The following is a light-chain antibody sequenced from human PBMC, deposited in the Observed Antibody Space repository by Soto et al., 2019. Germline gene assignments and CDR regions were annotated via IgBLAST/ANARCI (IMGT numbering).Light chain of an antibody. CDR3: QSYDSSLRGWGV. Sequence: QSVLTQPPSVSGAPGQRVTISCTGSSSNIGAGYDVHWYQQLPGTAPKLLIYGNSNRPSGVPDRFSGSKSGTSASLAITGLQPEDEADYYCQSYDSSLRGWGVFGSGTKVTVL. CDR1: SSNIGAGYD. V-gene: IGLV1-40*01. CDR2: GNS. J-gene: IGLJ1*01.